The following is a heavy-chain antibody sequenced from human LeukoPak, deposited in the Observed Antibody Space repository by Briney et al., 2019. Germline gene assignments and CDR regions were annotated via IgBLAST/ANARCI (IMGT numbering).Heavy chain of an antibody. D-gene: IGHD2-15*01. CDR1: GASISTDY. Sequence: SETLSLTCTVSGASISTDYWIWIRQSAGKGLEWIGCIYASGSTNYNPSLESRLTMSIDTSKNQFSLKLNSVTAADTAIYYCARDPGTCSGGSCYYYFDYWSQGTLVTVSS. CDR2: IYASGST. J-gene: IGHJ4*02. CDR3: ARDPGTCSGGSCYYYFDY. V-gene: IGHV4-4*07.